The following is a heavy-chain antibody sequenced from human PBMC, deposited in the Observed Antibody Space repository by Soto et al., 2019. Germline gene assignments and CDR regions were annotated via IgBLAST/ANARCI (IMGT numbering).Heavy chain of an antibody. CDR1: GGSISSGGYY. Sequence: QVQLQESGPGLVKPSQTLSLTCTVSGGSISSGGYYWSWIRQHPGKCLEWIGYIYYSGSTYYNPSLKSRVTISVDTSKNQFSLKLSSVTAADTAVYYCARGHHCSSTSCSFNWFDPWGQGTLVTVSS. D-gene: IGHD2-2*01. J-gene: IGHJ5*02. V-gene: IGHV4-31*03. CDR2: IYYSGST. CDR3: ARGHHCSSTSCSFNWFDP.